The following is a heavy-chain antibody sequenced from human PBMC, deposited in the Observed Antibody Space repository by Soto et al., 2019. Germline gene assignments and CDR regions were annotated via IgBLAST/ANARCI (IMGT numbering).Heavy chain of an antibody. J-gene: IGHJ3*02. CDR1: GFTVSSNY. D-gene: IGHD2-21*02. V-gene: IGHV3-66*01. Sequence: PGGSLRLSCAASGFTVSSNYMSWVRQAPGKGLEWVSVIYSGGSTYYADSVKGRFTISRDNSKNTLYLQMNSLRAEDTAVYYCAKDQSSPLARDLRAFDTWGQGTMVTVSS. CDR3: AKDQSSPLARDLRAFDT. CDR2: IYSGGST.